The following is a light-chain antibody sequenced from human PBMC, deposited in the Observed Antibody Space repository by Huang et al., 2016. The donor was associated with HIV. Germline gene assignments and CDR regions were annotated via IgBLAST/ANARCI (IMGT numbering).Light chain of an antibody. V-gene: IGKV3-20*01. CDR2: GAS. CDR1: QSVSSSY. J-gene: IGKJ1*01. CDR3: QQYGSSPWT. Sequence: IVLTQSPVTLSLSPGERATLSCRASQSVSSSYLAWYQQKPGQAPRHRIYGASSRATGIPDSFSGSGSGTDFTLTISRLEPEDFAVYYCQQYGSSPWTVGQGTKVEIK.